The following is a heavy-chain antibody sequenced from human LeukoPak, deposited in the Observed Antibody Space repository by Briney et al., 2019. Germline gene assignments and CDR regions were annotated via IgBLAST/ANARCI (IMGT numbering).Heavy chain of an antibody. V-gene: IGHV4-39*07. CDR1: GGSIRSSYYY. Sequence: SETLSLTCTVSGGSIRSSYYYWGWIRQPPGKGLEWIGSIYDSGSTYYNPSLKSRVTISVDTSKNQLSLKLSSVTAADMAVYYCARFQYKAAFDIWGQGTMVTVSS. CDR2: IYDSGST. CDR3: ARFQYKAAFDI. D-gene: IGHD1-1*01. J-gene: IGHJ3*02.